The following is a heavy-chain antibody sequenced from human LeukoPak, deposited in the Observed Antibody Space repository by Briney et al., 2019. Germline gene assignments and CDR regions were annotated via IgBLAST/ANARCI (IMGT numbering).Heavy chain of an antibody. Sequence: PSETLSLTCTVPGGSISSSNYYSGWIRQPPGKGLEWIGTIYYSGTTYYNPSLESRVTISEDTSKNQFSLTLRSVTAADTAVYYCARQISDYYYYYMDVWGKGTTVTVSS. D-gene: IGHD3-10*01. J-gene: IGHJ6*03. V-gene: IGHV4-39*01. CDR3: ARQISDYYYYYMDV. CDR1: GGSISSSNYY. CDR2: IYYSGTT.